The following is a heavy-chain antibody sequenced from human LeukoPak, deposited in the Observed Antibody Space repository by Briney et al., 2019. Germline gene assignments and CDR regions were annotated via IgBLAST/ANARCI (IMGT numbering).Heavy chain of an antibody. D-gene: IGHD2-8*01. V-gene: IGHV3-74*01. CDR2: INSDGSST. CDR3: ATAYCTNGVCFPFDY. CDR1: GFTFSSYW. J-gene: IGHJ4*02. Sequence: GGSLRLSCAASGFTFSSYWMHWVRQAPGKGLVWVSRINSDGSSTSYADSVKGRFTISRDNAKNTLYLQMNSLRAEDTAVYYCATAYCTNGVCFPFDYWGQGTLVTVSS.